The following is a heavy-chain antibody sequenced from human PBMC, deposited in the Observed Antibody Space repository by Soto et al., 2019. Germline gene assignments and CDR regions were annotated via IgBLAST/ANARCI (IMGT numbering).Heavy chain of an antibody. CDR3: AHRRVYYYDSSGYLNWFDP. D-gene: IGHD3-22*01. J-gene: IGHJ5*02. CDR1: GFSLSTSGVG. CDR2: IYWDDDK. Sequence: SGPTLVDPTQTLTLTCPFSGFSLSTSGVGVGWIRQPPGKALEWLALIYWDDDKRYSPSLKSRLTITKDTSKNQVVLTMTNMDPVDTATYYCAHRRVYYYDSSGYLNWFDPWGQGTLVTVSS. V-gene: IGHV2-5*02.